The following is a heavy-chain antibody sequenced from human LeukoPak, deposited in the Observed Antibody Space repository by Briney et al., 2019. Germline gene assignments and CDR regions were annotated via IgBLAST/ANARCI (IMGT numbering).Heavy chain of an antibody. CDR2: IYSGGRT. V-gene: IGHV3-66*04. CDR1: EFSVSNNY. CDR3: AKLDILTGYSPYV. Sequence: GGSLRLSCTASEFSVSNNYMSWVRQAPGKGLEWVSVIYSGGRTNYADSVRGRFSISRGNSKNTMYLQMNSLRVEDTAVYYCAKLDILTGYSPYVWGQGTTVTVSS. D-gene: IGHD3-9*01. J-gene: IGHJ6*02.